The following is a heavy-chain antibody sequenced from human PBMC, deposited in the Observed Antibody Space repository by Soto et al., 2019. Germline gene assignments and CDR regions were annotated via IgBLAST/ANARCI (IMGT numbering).Heavy chain of an antibody. J-gene: IGHJ4*02. Sequence: SETLSLTCTVSGGSISSGGYYWSWIRQHPGKGLEWIGYIYYSGSTYYNPSRKSRVTISVDTSKNQFSLKLSSVTAADTAVYYCARVADTAMVTGDYWGQGTLVTVSS. CDR2: IYYSGST. CDR3: ARVADTAMVTGDY. V-gene: IGHV4-31*03. CDR1: GGSISSGGYY. D-gene: IGHD5-18*01.